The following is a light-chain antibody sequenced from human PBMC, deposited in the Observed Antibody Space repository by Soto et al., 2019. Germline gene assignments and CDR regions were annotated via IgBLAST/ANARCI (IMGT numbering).Light chain of an antibody. CDR1: SSNIGRNT. V-gene: IGLV1-44*01. J-gene: IGLJ2*01. CDR3: AAWDDSLNGHVV. Sequence: QSVLTQPPSASGTPGQRVTISCAGSSSNIGRNTVNWYHQLPGAAPKLLIYNNYQRPSGVPDRFSGSKSGTSAFLAISGLQSEDEADYYCAAWDDSLNGHVVFGGGTKLTVL. CDR2: NNY.